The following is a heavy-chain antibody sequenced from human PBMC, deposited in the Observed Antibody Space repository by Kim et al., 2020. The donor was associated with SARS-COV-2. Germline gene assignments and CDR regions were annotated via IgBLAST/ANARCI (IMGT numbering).Heavy chain of an antibody. J-gene: IGHJ4*02. Sequence: YYVDSVKGPLTNSRDNAKNSVYLQMNSLRAEDTAVYYCAGAGLTAVFGYWGQGTQVTVSS. D-gene: IGHD3-16*01. CDR3: AGAGLTAVFGY. V-gene: IGHV3-7*01.